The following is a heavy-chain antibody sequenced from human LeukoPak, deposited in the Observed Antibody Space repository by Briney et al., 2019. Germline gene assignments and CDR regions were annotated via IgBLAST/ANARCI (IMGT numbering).Heavy chain of an antibody. J-gene: IGHJ3*02. V-gene: IGHV4-34*01. CDR3: ARPRVVVPAAEDAFDI. CDR2: INHSGST. CDR1: GVSFSGYD. Sequence: SETLSLTCAVYGVSFSGYDWSWIRQPPGKGLEWIGEINHSGSTNYNTSLKSRVAISVDTSKNQFSLTLSSVTAADTAVYYCARPRVVVPAAEDAFDIWGQGTMVTVSS. D-gene: IGHD2-2*01.